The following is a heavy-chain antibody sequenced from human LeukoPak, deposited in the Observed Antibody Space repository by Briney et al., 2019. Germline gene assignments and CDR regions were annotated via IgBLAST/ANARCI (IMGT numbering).Heavy chain of an antibody. CDR1: GYTFTSYD. V-gene: IGHV1-8*03. J-gene: IGHJ3*02. D-gene: IGHD5-24*01. CDR3: ATVRDGYNLGAFDI. Sequence: ASVKVSCKASGYTFTSYDINWVRQATGQGLEWMGWMNPNSGNTGCAQKFQGRVTITRNTSISTAYMELSSLRSEDTAVYYCATVRDGYNLGAFDIWGQGTMVTVSS. CDR2: MNPNSGNT.